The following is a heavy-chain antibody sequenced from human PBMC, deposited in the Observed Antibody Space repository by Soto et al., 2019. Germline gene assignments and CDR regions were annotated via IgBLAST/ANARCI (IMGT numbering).Heavy chain of an antibody. CDR2: ISGSGGST. Sequence: EVQLLESGGGLVQPGGSLRLSCAASGFTFSSYAMTWVRQAPGKGLEWVSAISGSGGSTFYTDSVKGRFTISRDNSKNTLHLQLNNLRAEDTAVYYCAKTHTHLWSPWGYWGQGTLVTVSS. CDR1: GFTFSSYA. J-gene: IGHJ4*02. D-gene: IGHD5-18*01. CDR3: AKTHTHLWSPWGY. V-gene: IGHV3-23*01.